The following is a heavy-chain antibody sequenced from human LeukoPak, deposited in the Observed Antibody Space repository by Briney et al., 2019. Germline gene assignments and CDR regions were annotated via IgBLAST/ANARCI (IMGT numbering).Heavy chain of an antibody. CDR2: IKQDGSEK. CDR3: ARRYFDWFLGAGGSLDI. Sequence: GGSLRLSCADSGFNFRSYWMHWVRQAPGKGLEWVANIKQDGSEKYYVDSVKGRFTISRDNANDSVYLQMNSLRAEDTAVYYCARRYFDWFLGAGGSLDIWGQGTMVTVSS. V-gene: IGHV3-7*01. J-gene: IGHJ3*02. D-gene: IGHD3-9*01. CDR1: GFNFRSYW.